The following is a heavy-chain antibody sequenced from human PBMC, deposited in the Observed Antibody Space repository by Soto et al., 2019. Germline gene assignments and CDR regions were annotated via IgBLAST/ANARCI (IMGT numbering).Heavy chain of an antibody. CDR3: ARGADIEGTTGDAFDI. J-gene: IGHJ3*02. CDR2: MYHNGNS. D-gene: IGHD5-12*01. V-gene: IGHV4-38-2*01. CDR1: GFSISGGYY. Sequence: PSETLSLTCAVSGFSISGGYYWGWIRQPPGKGLEWVAIMYHNGNSYYNPSLKSRVTISLDTSKTHFSLKLSSVTAADTAVYFCARGADIEGTTGDAFDIWGQGTMVT.